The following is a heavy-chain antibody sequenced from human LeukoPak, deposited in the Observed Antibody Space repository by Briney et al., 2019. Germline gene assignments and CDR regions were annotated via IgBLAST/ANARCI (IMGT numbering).Heavy chain of an antibody. CDR3: ARVKSWGIGY. D-gene: IGHD3-16*01. J-gene: IGHJ4*02. V-gene: IGHV3-48*01. Sequence: GGSLRLSCAASGFTFSSYTMNWVRQPPGKGLEWVSNIGTSSTTIYYADSVKGRFTISRDNAKNSLYLQMNSLRAEDTAVYYCARVKSWGIGYWGQGTLVTVSS. CDR1: GFTFSSYT. CDR2: IGTSSTTI.